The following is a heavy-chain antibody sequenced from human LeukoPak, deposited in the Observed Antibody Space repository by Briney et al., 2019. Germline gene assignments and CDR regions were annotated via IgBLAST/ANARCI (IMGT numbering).Heavy chain of an antibody. Sequence: PSETLSLTCTVSGGSISSYYWSWIRQPAGKGLEWIGRIYTSGSTNYNPSLKSRVTMSVDTSKNQFSLKLSSVTAADTAVYYCARDVIAAPAYNWFDPWGQGTLVTVSS. V-gene: IGHV4-4*07. J-gene: IGHJ5*02. CDR1: GGSISSYY. CDR2: IYTSGST. D-gene: IGHD6-13*01. CDR3: ARDVIAAPAYNWFDP.